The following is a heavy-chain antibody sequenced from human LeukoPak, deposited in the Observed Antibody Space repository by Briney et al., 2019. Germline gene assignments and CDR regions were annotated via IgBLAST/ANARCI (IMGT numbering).Heavy chain of an antibody. J-gene: IGHJ4*02. D-gene: IGHD3-10*01. V-gene: IGHV4-38-2*02. CDR3: ARDVDRYYASDS. Sequence: SETPSLTCTVSGYSISSGYYWGWIRQPPGKGLEWIGNIFHSGSTYYNPSLKSRVTISVDTSKNQFSLKLSSVTAADTAIYYCARDVDRYYASDSWGQGTLVTVSS. CDR1: GYSISSGYY. CDR2: IFHSGST.